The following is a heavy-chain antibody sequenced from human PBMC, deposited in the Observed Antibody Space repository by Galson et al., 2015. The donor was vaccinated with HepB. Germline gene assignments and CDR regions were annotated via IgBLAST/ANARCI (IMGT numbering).Heavy chain of an antibody. CDR1: GLTFSNYA. CDR3: AKDGNGILVVFDY. CDR2: ISGSGGST. Sequence: SLRLSCAASGLTFSNYAMTWVRQAPGKGLAWVSTISGSGGSTYYADSVKGRFTISRDNSKNTLYLQMNSLRAEDTAVYYCAKDGNGILVVFDYWGQGTLVTVSS. J-gene: IGHJ4*02. D-gene: IGHD3-22*01. V-gene: IGHV3-23*01.